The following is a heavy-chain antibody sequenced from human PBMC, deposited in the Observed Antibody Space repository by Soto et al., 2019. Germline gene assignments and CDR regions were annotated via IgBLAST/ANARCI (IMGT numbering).Heavy chain of an antibody. CDR2: IYYSGST. Sequence: SETLPLTCTVSGGSISRYYWSWIRQPPGKGLEWIGYIYYSGSTNYNPSLKSRVTISVDTSKNQFSLKLSSVTAADTAVYYCARDDVYSSYFDYWGQGTLVTVSS. D-gene: IGHD3-22*01. J-gene: IGHJ4*02. CDR1: GGSISRYY. V-gene: IGHV4-59*12. CDR3: ARDDVYSSYFDY.